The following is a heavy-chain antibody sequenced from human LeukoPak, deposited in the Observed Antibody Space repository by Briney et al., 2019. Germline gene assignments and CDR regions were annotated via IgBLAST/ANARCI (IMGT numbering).Heavy chain of an antibody. CDR3: ARRITIFGI. Sequence: SETLSLTCTVSGGSISSSSYYWGWIRLPPGKGLEWIGSISYSGSTYYNPSLKSRVTISVDTSKNQFSLKLSSVTAADTAVYYCARRITIFGIWGQGTMVTVSS. J-gene: IGHJ3*02. V-gene: IGHV4-39*01. CDR1: GGSISSSSYY. CDR2: ISYSGST. D-gene: IGHD3-3*01.